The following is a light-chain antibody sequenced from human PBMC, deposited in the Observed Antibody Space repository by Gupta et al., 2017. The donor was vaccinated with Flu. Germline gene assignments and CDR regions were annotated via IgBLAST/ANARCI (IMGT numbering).Light chain of an antibody. Sequence: DIQLTQSPSTLSASVGDRVTITCRASQSISSWLAWYQQKPGEAPKLLIYKTSSVKSGVPSRFSGSGSGSEFTLTISGLQPDDFAIYYCQQYNSYSSTFGHGTKVEIK. CDR3: QQYNSYSST. V-gene: IGKV1-5*03. CDR1: QSISSW. J-gene: IGKJ3*01. CDR2: KTS.